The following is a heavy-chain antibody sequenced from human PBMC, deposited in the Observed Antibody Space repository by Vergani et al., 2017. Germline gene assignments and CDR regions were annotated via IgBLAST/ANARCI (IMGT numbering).Heavy chain of an antibody. CDR2: IYYRGST. CDR1: GGSISSSSYY. CDR3: ARLRGSYYGNY. Sequence: QLQLQESGPGLVKPSETLSLTCPVSGGSISSSSYYWGWIRQPPGKGLEWIGSIYYRGSTYYNPSLKSRVTISVDTSKNQFSLKLSSVTAADTAVYYCARLRGSYYGNYWGQGTLVTVSS. D-gene: IGHD1-26*01. J-gene: IGHJ4*02. V-gene: IGHV4-39*01.